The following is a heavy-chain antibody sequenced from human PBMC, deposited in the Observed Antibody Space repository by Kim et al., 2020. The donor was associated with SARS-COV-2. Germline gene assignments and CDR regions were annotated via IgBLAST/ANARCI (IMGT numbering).Heavy chain of an antibody. CDR2: ISGSGGST. V-gene: IGHV3-23*01. J-gene: IGHJ6*03. CDR1: GFTFSSYA. D-gene: IGHD6-25*01. Sequence: GGSLRLSCAASGFTFSSYAMSWVRQAPGKGLEWVSAISGSGGSTYYADSVKGRFTISRDNSKNTLYLQMNSLRAEDTAVYYCAKAVFASSANYYYYYMDVWGKGTTVTVSS. CDR3: AKAVFASSANYYYYYMDV.